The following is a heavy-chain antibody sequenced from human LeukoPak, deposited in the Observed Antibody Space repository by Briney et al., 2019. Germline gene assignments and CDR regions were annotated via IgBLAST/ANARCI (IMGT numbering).Heavy chain of an antibody. D-gene: IGHD5-24*01. Sequence: GGSLRLSCAASGFMFSSNWMSWVRLAPGKGLEWVANIKEDETETYYVDSVKGRFTISRDNAKNSLYLQMNSLRVEDTAVYYCAKEGRSLQTYWGQGTLVTVSS. CDR1: GFMFSSNW. J-gene: IGHJ4*02. CDR2: IKEDETET. CDR3: AKEGRSLQTY. V-gene: IGHV3-7*03.